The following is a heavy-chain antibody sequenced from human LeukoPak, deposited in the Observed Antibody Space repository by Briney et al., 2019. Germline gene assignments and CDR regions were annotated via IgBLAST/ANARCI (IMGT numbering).Heavy chain of an antibody. Sequence: PGGSLRLSCAASGVIISSYAMSWVRQAPGKGLEWVSAINGRGDNTYYADFVKGRFTISRDNSKSTVYLQMNSLRTEDTGVYYCAKDRGSPGFNWFDPWGQGTLVTVSS. CDR2: INGRGDNT. CDR1: GVIISSYA. CDR3: AKDRGSPGFNWFDP. V-gene: IGHV3-23*01. J-gene: IGHJ5*02. D-gene: IGHD3-10*01.